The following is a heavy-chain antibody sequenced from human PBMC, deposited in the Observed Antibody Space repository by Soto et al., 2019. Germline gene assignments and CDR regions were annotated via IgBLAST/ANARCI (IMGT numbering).Heavy chain of an antibody. Sequence: SETLSLTCTVPGDSITSGNHYWSWIRQHPGKGLEWIGYIYYSGSNLYNPSLESRVTITVDTFRNQFSLKLSSVTAADTAVYYCARLYTYGYYYFDYWGLGTLVTVSS. CDR3: ARLYTYGYYYFDY. CDR2: IYYSGSN. D-gene: IGHD5-18*01. J-gene: IGHJ4*02. V-gene: IGHV4-31*03. CDR1: GDSITSGNHY.